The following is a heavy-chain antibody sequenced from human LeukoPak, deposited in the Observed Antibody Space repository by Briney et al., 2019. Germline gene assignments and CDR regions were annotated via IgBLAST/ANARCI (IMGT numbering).Heavy chain of an antibody. CDR2: IHPGDSDT. CDR1: GYTFTRYW. Sequence: GESLKISCKGSGYTFTRYWIAWVRQMPGKGLEWMGIIHPGDSDTRYSPSFQGQVTISADKSVSTAYLQWSSLKASDTAMYFCARPNITSYYDSRGYDAFDVWGQGTIVTVSS. J-gene: IGHJ3*01. V-gene: IGHV5-51*01. CDR3: ARPNITSYYDSRGYDAFDV. D-gene: IGHD3-22*01.